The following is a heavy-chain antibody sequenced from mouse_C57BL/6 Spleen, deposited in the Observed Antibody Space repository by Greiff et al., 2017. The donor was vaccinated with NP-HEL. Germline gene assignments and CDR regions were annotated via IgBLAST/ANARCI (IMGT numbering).Heavy chain of an antibody. CDR1: GYTFTSYW. CDR3: ARGANWNAMDY. J-gene: IGHJ4*01. Sequence: QVQLQQPGAELVMPGASVKLSCKASGYTFTSYWMHWVKQRPGQGLEWIGEIDPSDSYTNYNQKFKGKSTLTVDKSSSTAYMQLSSLTSEDSAVYSCARGANWNAMDYWGQGTSVTVSS. D-gene: IGHD4-1*01. V-gene: IGHV1-69*01. CDR2: IDPSDSYT.